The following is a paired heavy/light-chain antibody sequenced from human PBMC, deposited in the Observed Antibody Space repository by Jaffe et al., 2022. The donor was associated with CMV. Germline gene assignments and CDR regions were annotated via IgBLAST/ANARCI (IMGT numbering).Heavy chain of an antibody. CDR1: GFTFFTYE. Sequence: DVQLVESGGKLVQPGGSLTLSCAASGFTFFTYEMNWVRQAPGKGLEWVSHISSSGRNIYYADSVKGRFTISRDNAKDSMSLQMNSLRVEDTAIYYCARLSGSGRHIDYWGQGTLVTVSS. CDR3: ARLSGSGRHIDY. D-gene: IGHD5-12*01. J-gene: IGHJ4*02. CDR2: ISSSGRNI. V-gene: IGHV3-48*03.
Light chain of an antibody. J-gene: IGKJ1*01. CDR3: QQLNSFPRT. Sequence: DIQMTQSPSSVSASVGDRVTITCRASQDISIWLAWYQQKPGKAPTLLIYAAASLQSGVPSRFSGSGSGTDFTLTINSLQPEDFATYYCQQLNSFPRTFGQGTKVEIK. V-gene: IGKV1D-12*01. CDR1: QDISIW. CDR2: AAA.